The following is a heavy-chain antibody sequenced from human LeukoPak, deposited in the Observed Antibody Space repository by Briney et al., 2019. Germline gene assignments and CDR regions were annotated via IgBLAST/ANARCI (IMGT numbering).Heavy chain of an antibody. Sequence: SVKVSCKASGGTFSSYAISWVRQAPGQGLEWMGGIIPIFGTANYAQKFQGRVTITTDESTSTAYMELSSLRSGDTAIYYCARVFCGGGTCYSRGLIDSWGQGTLVTVSS. D-gene: IGHD2-15*01. J-gene: IGHJ4*02. CDR3: ARVFCGGGTCYSRGLIDS. V-gene: IGHV1-69*05. CDR1: GGTFSSYA. CDR2: IIPIFGTA.